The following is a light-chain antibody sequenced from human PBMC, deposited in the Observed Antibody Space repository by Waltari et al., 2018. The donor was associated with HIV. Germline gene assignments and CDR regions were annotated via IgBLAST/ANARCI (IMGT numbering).Light chain of an antibody. Sequence: EIVMTQSPATLSVSPGESVTLPCMASQRVSSNLAWYQQRPGQAPRLLIFSASTRAPGIPARFSGSGSGTEFTLTISSLQSEDFAVYYCQQYNDWPLYSFGQGTKLEI. J-gene: IGKJ2*03. CDR1: QRVSSN. CDR2: SAS. CDR3: QQYNDWPLYS. V-gene: IGKV3-15*01.